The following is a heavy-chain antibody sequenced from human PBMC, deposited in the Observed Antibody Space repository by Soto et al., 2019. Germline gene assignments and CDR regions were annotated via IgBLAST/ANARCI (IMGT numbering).Heavy chain of an antibody. CDR3: ARAPMVLSRSYFDS. CDR2: ISYSGNT. Sequence: ASETLSLTCTVSGGSIGDFYGSWIRQPPGQGLEWIGYISYSGNTNYNPSLKSRVSISVDTSKNQLSLNLTSVTAADTAVYYCARAPMVLSRSYFDSWGQGTPVTVSS. CDR1: GGSIGDFY. V-gene: IGHV4-59*01. D-gene: IGHD2-8*01. J-gene: IGHJ4*02.